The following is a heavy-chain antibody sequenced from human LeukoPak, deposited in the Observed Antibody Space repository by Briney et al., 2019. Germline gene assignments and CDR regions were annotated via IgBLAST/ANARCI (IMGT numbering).Heavy chain of an antibody. CDR1: GFTFSSYW. V-gene: IGHV3-7*01. D-gene: IGHD5-12*01. CDR2: IKTDGSEK. Sequence: GGSLRLSCAGSGFTFSSYWMSWVRQAPGKGLEWVGNIKTDGSEKNYADSVKGQFTISRDNAKNSLFLQMDSLRAEDTAVYYCGRVFGAYDCIAYWGQGALVTVSS. CDR3: GRVFGAYDCIAY. J-gene: IGHJ4*02.